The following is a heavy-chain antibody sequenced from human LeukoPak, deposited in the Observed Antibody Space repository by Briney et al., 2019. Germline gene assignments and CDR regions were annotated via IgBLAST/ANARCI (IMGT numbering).Heavy chain of an antibody. Sequence: GGSLRLSCAAYGFTFSSYSMNWVRQAPGKGLEWVSYISSSSSTIYYADSVKGRFTISRDNSRNTVYLQMNSLRAEDTAVYYCASHKETCSDISGNYWGQGTLVTVSS. J-gene: IGHJ4*02. V-gene: IGHV3-48*01. D-gene: IGHD3-22*01. CDR1: GFTFSSYS. CDR2: ISSSSSTI. CDR3: ASHKETCSDISGNY.